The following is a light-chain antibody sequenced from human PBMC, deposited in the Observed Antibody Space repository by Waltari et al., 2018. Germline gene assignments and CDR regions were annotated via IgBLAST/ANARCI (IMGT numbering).Light chain of an antibody. CDR3: QTGGHGTWV. V-gene: IGLV4-69*01. CDR2: VNVDGSH. Sequence: QRPGKEPRYWMKVNVDGSHRKGGDIPDRFSAAKSGTECQLTISSLQSEDEADYFCQTGGHGTWVFGGGTKLTVL. J-gene: IGLJ3*02.